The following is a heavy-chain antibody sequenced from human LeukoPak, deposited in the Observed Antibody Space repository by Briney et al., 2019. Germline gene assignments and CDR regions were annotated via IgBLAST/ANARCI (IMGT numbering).Heavy chain of an antibody. CDR1: GFAFSSYG. D-gene: IGHD2-21*02. CDR3: ATSVVVTASGSPDY. J-gene: IGHJ4*02. Sequence: PGGSLRLPCAASGFAFSSYGINWVRQAPGRGLEWVSYISSSSYTIYYADSVKGRFTISRDNTKNSLYLQMNSLRAEDTAVYYCATSVVVTASGSPDYWGQGTLVTVSS. V-gene: IGHV3-48*04. CDR2: ISSSSYTI.